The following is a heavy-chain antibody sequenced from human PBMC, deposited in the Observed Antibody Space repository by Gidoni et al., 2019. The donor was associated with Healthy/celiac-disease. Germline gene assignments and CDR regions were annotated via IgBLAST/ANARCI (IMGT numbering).Heavy chain of an antibody. D-gene: IGHD6-19*01. Sequence: QVQLVESGGGVVQPGRSLRVPCAASGSTFSSSGLHWVRQAPGKGLEWVAVISYDGSNKYYADSVKGRFTISRDNSKNTLYLQMNSLRAEDTAVYYCAKDRHPAVAGTEEGYFDYWGQGTLVTVSS. CDR3: AKDRHPAVAGTEEGYFDY. CDR2: ISYDGSNK. V-gene: IGHV3-30*18. J-gene: IGHJ4*02. CDR1: GSTFSSSG.